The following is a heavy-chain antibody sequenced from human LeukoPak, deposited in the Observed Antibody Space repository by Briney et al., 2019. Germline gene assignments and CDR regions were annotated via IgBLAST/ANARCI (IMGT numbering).Heavy chain of an antibody. D-gene: IGHD6-19*01. V-gene: IGHV1-3*01. CDR2: INAGNGNT. CDR3: ARVISKWLRYSWFDP. Sequence: ASVKVSCKASGYTFTSYAMHWVRQAPGQRLEWMGWINAGNGNTKYSQKFQGRVTITRDTSASTAYMELSSLRSEDTAVYYCARVISKWLRYSWFDPWVQGTLVTVSS. CDR1: GYTFTSYA. J-gene: IGHJ5*02.